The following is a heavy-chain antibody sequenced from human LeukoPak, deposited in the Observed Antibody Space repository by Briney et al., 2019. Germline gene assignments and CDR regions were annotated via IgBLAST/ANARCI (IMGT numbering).Heavy chain of an antibody. Sequence: SETLSLTCAVYGGPFSGYYWSWIRQPPGKGLEWIGEINHSGSTNYNPSLKSRVTISVDTSKNQFSLKLSSVTAADTAVYYCARGFEGSGSLKYSHLGFDPWGQGTLVTVSS. CDR1: GGPFSGYY. CDR3: ARGFEGSGSLKYSHLGFDP. D-gene: IGHD3-10*01. J-gene: IGHJ5*02. V-gene: IGHV4-34*01. CDR2: INHSGST.